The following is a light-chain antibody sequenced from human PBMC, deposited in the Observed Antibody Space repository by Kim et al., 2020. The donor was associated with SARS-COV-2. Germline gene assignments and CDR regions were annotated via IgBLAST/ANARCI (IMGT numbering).Light chain of an antibody. Sequence: SVGDRVTITCRASQSISSWLAWYQQKPGKAPKLLIYDASSLESGVPSRFSGSGSGTEFTLTISSLQPDDFATYYCQQYNSYPITFGQGTRLEIK. CDR1: QSISSW. CDR2: DAS. V-gene: IGKV1-5*01. J-gene: IGKJ5*01. CDR3: QQYNSYPIT.